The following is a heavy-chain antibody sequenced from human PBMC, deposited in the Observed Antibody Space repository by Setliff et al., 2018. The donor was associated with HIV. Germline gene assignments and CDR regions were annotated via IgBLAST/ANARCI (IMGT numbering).Heavy chain of an antibody. CDR1: GYTFTTYD. J-gene: IGHJ4*02. CDR3: ARTDYGGNSGGNYFDY. V-gene: IGHV1-18*01. D-gene: IGHD4-17*01. Sequence: ASVKVSCKASGYTFTTYDITWVRQAPGQGLEWLGWVSPYNGHTNFAQKFQGRVTMTTDAATSTAYMEVRSLRSDDTAVYYCARTDYGGNSGGNYFDYWGQGSLVTVSS. CDR2: VSPYNGHT.